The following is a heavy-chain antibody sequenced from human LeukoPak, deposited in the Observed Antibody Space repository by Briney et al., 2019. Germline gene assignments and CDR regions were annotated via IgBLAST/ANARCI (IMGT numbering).Heavy chain of an antibody. J-gene: IGHJ3*02. Sequence: GGSLRLSCAASGFTVSSNYMSWVRQAPGKGLEWVSVIYSGGSTYYADSVKGRFTISGDNSKNTLYLQMNSLRAEDTAVYYCARDYYDSSGYPSRLDIWGQGTMVTVSS. V-gene: IGHV3-53*01. CDR3: ARDYYDSSGYPSRLDI. D-gene: IGHD3-22*01. CDR1: GFTVSSNY. CDR2: IYSGGST.